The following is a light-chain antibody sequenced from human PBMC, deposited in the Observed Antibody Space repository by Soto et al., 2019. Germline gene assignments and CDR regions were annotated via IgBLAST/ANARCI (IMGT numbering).Light chain of an antibody. CDR2: VAF. V-gene: IGKV1-39*01. Sequence: DIQMTQSPSSLSASVGDTVTMTCRASQSIALSVNWYQQKPGKAPKLLIYVAFTLESVVPSRFSGSGSGTEFTLTIRSLQPEDFATYYCQQSFRSPITFGQGTRLE. CDR3: QQSFRSPIT. CDR1: QSIALS. J-gene: IGKJ5*01.